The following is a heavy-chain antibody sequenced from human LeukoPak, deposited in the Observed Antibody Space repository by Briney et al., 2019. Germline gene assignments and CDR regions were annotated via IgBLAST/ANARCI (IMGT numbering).Heavy chain of an antibody. CDR3: ERDGRYSYVYYYYGMDV. CDR1: GYTFTSYG. Sequence: AASVKVSCKASGYTFTSYGTSWVRQAPRQWLEWIGLISAYNGNTNYAQKLQGRVTMTPDTSTSTAYMELRSLRSDDTAVYYCERDGRYSYVYYYYGMDVWGQGTTVTVSS. J-gene: IGHJ6*02. V-gene: IGHV1-18*01. D-gene: IGHD5-18*01. CDR2: ISAYNGNT.